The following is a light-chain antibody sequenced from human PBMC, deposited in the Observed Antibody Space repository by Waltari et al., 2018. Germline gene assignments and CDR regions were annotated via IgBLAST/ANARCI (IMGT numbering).Light chain of an antibody. J-gene: IGKJ4*01. CDR3: QQYARVPLS. V-gene: IGKV1-33*01. CDR2: DVS. CDR1: QDITKS. Sequence: DIQMTQSPSSLSASVGDRVSITCQASQDITKSLNWFQQKPGEAPKVLIYDVSSLRTGVPPRFSGSGSGTHFTFTITSLQPEDIGTYFCQQYARVPLSFGGGTKVEIK.